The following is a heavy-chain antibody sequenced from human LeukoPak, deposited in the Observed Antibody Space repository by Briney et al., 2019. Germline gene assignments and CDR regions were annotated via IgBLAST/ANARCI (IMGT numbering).Heavy chain of an antibody. Sequence: GGSLRLSCAASGFIFSSYSMNWVRQAPGKGLEWVSSISSSSTYIYYADSVKGRFTISRDNAKNTLYLQMNSLRAEDTAVYYCARDGVEFYNWFDPWGQGTLVTVSS. D-gene: IGHD2-21*01. CDR1: GFIFSSYS. J-gene: IGHJ5*02. V-gene: IGHV3-21*01. CDR3: ARDGVEFYNWFDP. CDR2: ISSSSTYI.